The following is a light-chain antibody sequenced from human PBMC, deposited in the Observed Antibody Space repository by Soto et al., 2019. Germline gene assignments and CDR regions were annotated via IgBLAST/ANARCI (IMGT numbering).Light chain of an antibody. J-gene: IGKJ1*01. CDR3: MQALHTPRT. Sequence: DIVMTQSPLSLPFTPGEPASISCRSSQSLLHSNGNHYLEWYFQKPGQSPQLLIYLASIRASGVPDRFSGSGSGTDFTLKISRVEDEDVGVYYCMQALHTPRTFGQGTKVEIK. CDR1: QSLLHSNGNHY. CDR2: LAS. V-gene: IGKV2-28*01.